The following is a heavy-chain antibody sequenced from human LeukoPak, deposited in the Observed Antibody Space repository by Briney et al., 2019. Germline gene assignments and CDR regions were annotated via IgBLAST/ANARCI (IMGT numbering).Heavy chain of an antibody. D-gene: IGHD3-22*01. CDR2: IYHSGST. CDR1: CYSISSGYY. J-gene: IGHJ1*01. Sequence: SETLSLTCTVSCYSISSGYYWGWIRQPPGKGLEWIGSIYHSGSTYYNPSLKSRVTISVDTSKNQFSLKLSSVTAADTAVYYCARVNYYDSSGYLSEYFQHWGQGTLVTVSS. CDR3: ARVNYYDSSGYLSEYFQH. V-gene: IGHV4-38-2*02.